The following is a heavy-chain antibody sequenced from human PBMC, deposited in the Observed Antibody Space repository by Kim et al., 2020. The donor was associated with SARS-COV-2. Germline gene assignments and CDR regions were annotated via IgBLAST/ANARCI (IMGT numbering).Heavy chain of an antibody. D-gene: IGHD2-15*01. V-gene: IGHV4-31*03. J-gene: IGHJ4*02. CDR2: IYYSGNT. CDR1: GGSISTGCYY. CDR3: AIDFRGSYSGHY. Sequence: SETLSLTCIVSGGSISTGCYYWGWIRQPPGKGLEWIGNIYYSGNTYYNPSLKSRVTISVDTSKNQFSLKLSSVTAADTAIYYCAIDFRGSYSGHYWGQGRMVSASS.